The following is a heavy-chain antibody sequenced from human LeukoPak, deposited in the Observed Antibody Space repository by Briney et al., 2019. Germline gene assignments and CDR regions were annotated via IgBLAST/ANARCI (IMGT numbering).Heavy chain of an antibody. V-gene: IGHV3-7*01. CDR3: ARDGYSYASDY. D-gene: IGHD2-2*01. J-gene: IGHJ4*02. CDR2: IKPDGSET. Sequence: GGSLRLSCAASGFSLSTYHMTWVREAPGKGLEWLAHIKPDGSETYCVDSVKGRFTISRDNAKNSLYLQMSSLRAEDTAVYYCARDGYSYASDYWGLGALVTVSA. CDR1: GFSLSTYH.